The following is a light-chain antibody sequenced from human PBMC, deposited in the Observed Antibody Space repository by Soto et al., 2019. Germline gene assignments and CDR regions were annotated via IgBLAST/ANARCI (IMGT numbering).Light chain of an antibody. CDR1: QSGSSSY. CDR3: QHYRSAPLP. J-gene: IGKJ4*01. CDR2: AAS. V-gene: IGKV3-20*01. Sequence: EIVLTQSPGTLSLSPGDRATLSCRVSQSGSSSYLAWYQHKFGQAPRLLIYAASSRATGTPDRFSVSGSGTDFTLTISRLEPEDFAMYYCQHYRSAPLPFGGGTKVEIK.